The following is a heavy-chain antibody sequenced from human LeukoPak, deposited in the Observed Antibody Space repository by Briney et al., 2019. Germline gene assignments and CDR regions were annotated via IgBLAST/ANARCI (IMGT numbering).Heavy chain of an antibody. CDR2: INTDGRST. CDR1: GFTFSNYW. Sequence: GGSLRLSCAASGFTFSNYWMYWVRQAPGKGLVWFSRINTDGRSTTYADSVKGRFTISRDNAKNSLYLQMNSLRAEDTAVYYCARVGVSCSSTSCYVFDYWGQGTLVTVSS. D-gene: IGHD2-2*01. J-gene: IGHJ4*02. V-gene: IGHV3-74*03. CDR3: ARVGVSCSSTSCYVFDY.